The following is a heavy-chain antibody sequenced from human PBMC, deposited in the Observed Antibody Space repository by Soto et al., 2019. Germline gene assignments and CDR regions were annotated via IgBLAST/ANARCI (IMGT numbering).Heavy chain of an antibody. J-gene: IGHJ3*02. D-gene: IGHD2-2*02. CDR1: GGTFSTYT. CDR2: IIPIFNTA. V-gene: IGHV1-69*01. CDR3: ARRGDQIYLNAFDI. Sequence: QVQLVQSGAEVKKPGSSVKVSCRASGGTFSTYTFTWVRQAPGQGLEWMGGIIPIFNTATYAQKFQGRVRITADESTRTAYMELSSLKSEDTAVYYCARRGDQIYLNAFDIWGQGTMVTVSS.